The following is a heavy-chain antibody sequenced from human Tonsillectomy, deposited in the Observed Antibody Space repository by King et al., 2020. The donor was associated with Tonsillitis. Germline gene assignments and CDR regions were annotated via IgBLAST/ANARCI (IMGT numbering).Heavy chain of an antibody. CDR3: PTGGLAFSAGYFDL. CDR2: IAYDARYE. D-gene: IGHD2-15*01. Sequence: VQLVESGGGVVQPGRSLRLSCAASGFTFSNYGMHWVRQAPGKGLEGVALIAYDARYENYADSVKGRFAISRDNSKNTLYLEMNSLRVEDTAVYYCPTGGLAFSAGYFDLWGRGT. J-gene: IGHJ2*01. V-gene: IGHV3-30*03. CDR1: GFTFSNYG.